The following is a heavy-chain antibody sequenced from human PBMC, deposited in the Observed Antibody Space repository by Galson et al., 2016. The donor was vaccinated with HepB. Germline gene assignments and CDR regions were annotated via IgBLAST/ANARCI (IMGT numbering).Heavy chain of an antibody. D-gene: IGHD6-19*01. CDR3: ARDRWYSSGWFSPDDYYGMDV. CDR1: GGSISSGGYY. J-gene: IGHJ6*02. CDR2: IHYSGST. Sequence: TLSLTCTVSGGSISSGGYYWTWIRQHPGKGLEWIGYIHYSGSTYYNPSLKGRVIISVDTSKNQFSLKLSSVTAADTAVYYCARDRWYSSGWFSPDDYYGMDVWGQGTTVTVSS. V-gene: IGHV4-31*03.